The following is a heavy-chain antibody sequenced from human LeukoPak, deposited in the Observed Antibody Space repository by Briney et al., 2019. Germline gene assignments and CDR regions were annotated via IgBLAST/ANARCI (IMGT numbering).Heavy chain of an antibody. CDR2: ISHTEGT. Sequence: PSETLSLTCGVFGVSINDYYWSWIRQSPGKGLEWIGEISHTEGTRYNPSLESRVTMSVGTSENQLSLKLIFVTAADTAVYYCARIRCGHSGSVCYNHWGLGTLVTVSS. V-gene: IGHV4-34*01. CDR1: GVSINDYY. CDR3: ARIRCGHSGSVCYNH. D-gene: IGHD3-9*01. J-gene: IGHJ1*01.